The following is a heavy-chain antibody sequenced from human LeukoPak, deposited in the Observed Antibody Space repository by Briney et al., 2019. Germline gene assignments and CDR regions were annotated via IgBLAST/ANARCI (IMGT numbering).Heavy chain of an antibody. CDR3: AKEGEMATIGDAFDI. V-gene: IGHV3-30*18. Sequence: GRSLRLSCAASGFTFSSYGMHWVRQAPGKGLEWVAVISYDGSNKYYADSVKGRFTISRDNSKNTLYLQMNSLRAEDTAVYYCAKEGEMATIGDAFDIWGQGTMVTVSS. D-gene: IGHD5-24*01. CDR1: GFTFSSYG. J-gene: IGHJ3*02. CDR2: ISYDGSNK.